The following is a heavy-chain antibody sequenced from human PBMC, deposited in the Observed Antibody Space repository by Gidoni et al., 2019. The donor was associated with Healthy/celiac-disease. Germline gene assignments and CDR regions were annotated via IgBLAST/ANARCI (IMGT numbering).Heavy chain of an antibody. D-gene: IGHD2-21*02. CDR3: AKDRPRDSTDGSYYYYYYGMDV. J-gene: IGHJ6*02. V-gene: IGHV3-23*01. Sequence: EVQLLDSGGGLVQPGGSLRLSCAASGFTFSRYAMSWVRQAPGKGLEWVSAISGSGGSTYYADSVKGRFTISRDNSKNTLYLQMNSLRAEDTAVYYCAKDRPRDSTDGSYYYYYYGMDVWGQGTTVTVSS. CDR1: GFTFSRYA. CDR2: ISGSGGST.